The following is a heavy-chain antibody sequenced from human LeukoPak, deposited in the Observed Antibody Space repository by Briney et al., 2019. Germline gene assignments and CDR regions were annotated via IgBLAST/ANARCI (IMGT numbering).Heavy chain of an antibody. CDR2: ISGSVGST. J-gene: IGHJ4*02. Sequence: GGSYTGERAASRFSFSRYAMRWDQQAPGKGLEWVSAISGSVGSTYYADSVKGRFTISRDNSKNTLYLQMNSLRAEDTAVYYSAKESTGGWLQFGGFDYWGQGTLVTVSS. D-gene: IGHD5-24*01. CDR3: AKESTGGWLQFGGFDY. CDR1: RFSFSRYA. V-gene: IGHV3-23*01.